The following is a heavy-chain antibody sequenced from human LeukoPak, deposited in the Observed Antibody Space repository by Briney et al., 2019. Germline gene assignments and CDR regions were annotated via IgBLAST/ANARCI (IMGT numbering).Heavy chain of an antibody. CDR2: IYYSGRT. V-gene: IGHV4-39*01. Sequence: SETLSLTCSVTGGSISSSSYYWGWIRQPPGKGLEWIVSIYYSGRTYYNPSLKSRVTISLDTSKNQFSLKLSSVTAADTAVYYCARLQLRDAFDIWGQGTMVTVSS. D-gene: IGHD5-24*01. J-gene: IGHJ3*02. CDR3: ARLQLRDAFDI. CDR1: GGSISSSSYY.